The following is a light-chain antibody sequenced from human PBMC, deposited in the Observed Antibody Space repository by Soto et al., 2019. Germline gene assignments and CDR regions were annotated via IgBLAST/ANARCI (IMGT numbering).Light chain of an antibody. CDR2: AAS. CDR1: PSISSY. CDR3: QQSYSTPRT. Sequence: DIQMTQSPSSLSASVGDRVTITCRASPSISSYYLNWYQHKPGKAPKLLIYAASSLQSGVPSRFSGSGSGTDFTLTIGSLQPEDFATYYCQQSYSTPRTFGQGTKLEIK. J-gene: IGKJ2*02. V-gene: IGKV1-39*01.